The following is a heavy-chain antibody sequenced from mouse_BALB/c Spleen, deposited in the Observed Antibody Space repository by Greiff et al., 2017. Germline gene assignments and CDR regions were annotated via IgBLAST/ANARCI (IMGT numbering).Heavy chain of an antibody. J-gene: IGHJ1*01. CDR1: GYTFTDYY. CDR2: IYPGSGNT. Sequence: QVQLKESGPELVKPGASVKISCKASGYTFTDYYINWVEQKPGQGLEWIGWIYPGSGNTKYNEKFKGKATLTVDTSSSTAYTQLSSLTSEDTAVYFCARPITTVVATFWYFDVWGAGTTVTVSS. V-gene: IGHV1-84*02. D-gene: IGHD1-1*01. CDR3: ARPITTVVATFWYFDV.